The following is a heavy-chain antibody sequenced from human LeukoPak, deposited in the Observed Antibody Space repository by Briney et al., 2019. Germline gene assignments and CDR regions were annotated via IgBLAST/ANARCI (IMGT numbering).Heavy chain of an antibody. Sequence: QAGGSLRLSCAASGFTFSSYGMHWVRQAPGKGLEWVAVISYDGSNKYCADSVKGRFTISRDNSKNTLYLQMNSLRAEDTAVYYCAKVTGGSRPWGQGTLVTVSS. CDR3: AKVTGGSRP. D-gene: IGHD1-26*01. CDR2: ISYDGSNK. CDR1: GFTFSSYG. J-gene: IGHJ5*02. V-gene: IGHV3-30*18.